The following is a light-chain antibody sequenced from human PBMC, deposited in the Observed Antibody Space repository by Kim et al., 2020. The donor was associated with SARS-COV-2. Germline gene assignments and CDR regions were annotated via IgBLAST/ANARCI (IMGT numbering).Light chain of an antibody. CDR3: QQYSSGSGTT. V-gene: IGKV1-5*03. J-gene: IGKJ2*01. CDR2: KAS. Sequence: DIQMTQSPSTPSASVGDRVTITCRASQSISKWLAWYQQKPGKAPNLLVYKASTLESGVPSRFSGSGSGTEFTLTISSLQPDDFATYFCQQYSSGSGTTFGQGTKLEI. CDR1: QSISKW.